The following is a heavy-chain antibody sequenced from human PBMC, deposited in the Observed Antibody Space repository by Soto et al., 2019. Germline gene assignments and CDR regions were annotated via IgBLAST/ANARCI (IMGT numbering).Heavy chain of an antibody. CDR1: GYTFTSYA. J-gene: IGHJ4*02. V-gene: IGHV1-3*01. CDR2: INAGNGNT. Sequence: QVQLVQSGAEVKKPGASVKVSCKASGYTFTSYAMHWVRQAPGQRLEWMGWINAGNGNTKYSQKFQGRVTITRDTSAGKASMGRGVRRLKATVVNNGGGRGGGGPGGLDVNSFDYGGKGPLLTVS. D-gene: IGHD3-16*01. CDR3: GGRGGGGPGGLDVNSFDY.